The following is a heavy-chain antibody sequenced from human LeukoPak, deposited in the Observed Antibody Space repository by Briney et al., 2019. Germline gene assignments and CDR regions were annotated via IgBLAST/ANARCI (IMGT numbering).Heavy chain of an antibody. CDR2: ISAYNGNT. D-gene: IGHD1-1*01. V-gene: IGHV1-18*01. J-gene: IGHJ6*03. CDR1: GDTFSNYYA. CDR3: ARDGAERPHYMDV. Sequence: ASVKVSCKASGDTFSNYYAISWVRQAPGQGLEWMRWISAYNGNTNYAQKLQGRVTMTTDTSTSTAYMELRSLRSDDTAVYYCARDGAERPHYMDVWGKGTTVTVSS.